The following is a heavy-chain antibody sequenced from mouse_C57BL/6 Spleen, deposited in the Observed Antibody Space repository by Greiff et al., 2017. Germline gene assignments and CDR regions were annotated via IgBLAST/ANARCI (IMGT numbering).Heavy chain of an antibody. CDR1: GYTFTSYW. J-gene: IGHJ3*01. Sequence: QVQLQQSGAELVKPGASVKLSCKASGYTFTSYWMQWVKQRPGQGLEWIGEIDPSDSYTNYNQKFKGKATLTVDTSSSTAYMQLSSLTSEDSAVYYCARGYDFSWFAYWGQGTLVTVSA. CDR3: ARGYDFSWFAY. CDR2: IDPSDSYT. V-gene: IGHV1-50*01. D-gene: IGHD2-4*01.